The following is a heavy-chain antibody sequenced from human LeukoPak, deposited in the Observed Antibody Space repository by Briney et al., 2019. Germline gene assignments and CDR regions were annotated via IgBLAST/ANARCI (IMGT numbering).Heavy chain of an antibody. CDR1: GITFSGYA. D-gene: IGHD5-18*01. V-gene: IGHV3-23*01. CDR2: ISGRGENT. J-gene: IGHJ4*02. Sequence: GGSLRLSCAASGITFSGYAMTWVRQVPGRGLEWVSDISGRGENTYYADSVKGRFTISRDNSKNTLYLQMNSLRAEDTAVYYCARGFNYGYVGLYFDYWGQGTLVTVSS. CDR3: ARGFNYGYVGLYFDY.